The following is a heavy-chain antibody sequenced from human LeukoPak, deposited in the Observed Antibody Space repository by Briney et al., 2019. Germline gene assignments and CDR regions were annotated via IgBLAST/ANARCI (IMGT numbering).Heavy chain of an antibody. CDR2: IYHSGST. J-gene: IGHJ6*03. V-gene: IGHV4-30-2*01. CDR3: ARKDRYYYYMDV. Sequence: SETLSLTCNVSGGSISSGGYYWSWIRQPPGKGLEWIGYIYHSGSTYYNPSLKSRVTISVDRSKNQFSLKLSSVTAADTAVYYCARKDRYYYYMDVWGKGTTVTVSS. CDR1: GGSISSGGYY.